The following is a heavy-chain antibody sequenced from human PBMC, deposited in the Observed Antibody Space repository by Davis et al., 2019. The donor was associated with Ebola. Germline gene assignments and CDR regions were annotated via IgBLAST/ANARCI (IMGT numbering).Heavy chain of an antibody. V-gene: IGHV3-7*01. CDR3: TSSLYCSGGSCLNTEA. D-gene: IGHD2-15*01. J-gene: IGHJ5*02. CDR1: GFTFSSYW. Sequence: GGSLRLSCAASGFTFSSYWMSWVRQAPGKGLEWVANIKQDGSEKYYVDSVKGRFTISRDNSKNTLYLQMNSLRAEDTAVYYCTSSLYCSGGSCLNTEAWGQGTLVTVSS. CDR2: IKQDGSEK.